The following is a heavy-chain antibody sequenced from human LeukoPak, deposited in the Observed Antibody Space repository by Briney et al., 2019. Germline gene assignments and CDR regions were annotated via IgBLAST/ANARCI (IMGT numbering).Heavy chain of an antibody. V-gene: IGHV3-23*01. J-gene: IGHJ3*02. Sequence: HPGGSLRLSCAASGFTFSSYAMSWVRQAPGKGLEWVSAISGSGGSTYYADSVKGRFTISRDNSKNTLYLQMNSLRAEDTAVYYCAKGIAVAEDAFDIWGQETMVTVSS. CDR3: AKGIAVAEDAFDI. D-gene: IGHD6-19*01. CDR2: ISGSGGST. CDR1: GFTFSSYA.